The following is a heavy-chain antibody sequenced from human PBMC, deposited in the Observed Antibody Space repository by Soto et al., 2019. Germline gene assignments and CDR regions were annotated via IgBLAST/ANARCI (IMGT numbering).Heavy chain of an antibody. V-gene: IGHV4-30-4*01. CDR3: ARDNGGGDCYPDSYGMDV. J-gene: IGHJ6*02. CDR1: GGSISSGDYY. CDR2: IYYSGGT. D-gene: IGHD2-21*02. Sequence: TSETLSLTCTVSGGSISSGDYYWSWIRQPPGKGLEWIGHIYYSGGTYYNPSLKSRVTISVDTSKNQFSLKLSSVTAADTAVYYCARDNGGGDCYPDSYGMDVWGQGTTVTVSS.